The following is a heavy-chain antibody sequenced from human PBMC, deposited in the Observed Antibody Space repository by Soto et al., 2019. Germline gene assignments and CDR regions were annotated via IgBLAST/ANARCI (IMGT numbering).Heavy chain of an antibody. V-gene: IGHV3-48*01. J-gene: IGHJ4*02. CDR2: ISSSSSTI. Sequence: GGSLRLSCAASGFTVSSNYMNWVRQAPGKGLEWVSYISSSSSTIYYADSVKGRFTISRDNAKNSLYLQMNSLRAEDTAVYYCAREGYPFDYWGQGTLVTVSS. CDR1: GFTVSSNY. CDR3: AREGYPFDY. D-gene: IGHD5-12*01.